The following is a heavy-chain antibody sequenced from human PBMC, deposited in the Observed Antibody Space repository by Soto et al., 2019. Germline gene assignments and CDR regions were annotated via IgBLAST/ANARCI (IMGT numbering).Heavy chain of an antibody. CDR2: IYYSGST. D-gene: IGHD2-8*01. CDR3: ATMTDCTNGVCMPTRFDY. CDR1: GGSISSGGYY. J-gene: IGHJ4*02. Sequence: PSETLSLTCTVSGGSISSGGYYWSWIRQHPGKGLGWIGYIYYSGSTYYNPSLKSRVTISVDTSKNQFSLKLSSVTAADTAVYYCATMTDCTNGVCMPTRFDYWGQGTLVTVSS. V-gene: IGHV4-31*03.